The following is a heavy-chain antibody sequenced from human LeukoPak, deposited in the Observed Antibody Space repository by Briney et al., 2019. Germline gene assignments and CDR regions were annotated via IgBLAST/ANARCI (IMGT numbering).Heavy chain of an antibody. CDR3: ARGFLQLTPYYFDY. CDR2: IHNDGST. Sequence: TGGSLRLSCAASGFDVSINYMNWIRQSPEKGLEWVSIIHNDGSTYYADSVKGRFTVSRDNSKNTVSLQMGSLRVDDTGIYYCARGFLQLTPYYFDYWGQGALVTVSS. J-gene: IGHJ4*02. V-gene: IGHV3-66*01. CDR1: GFDVSINY. D-gene: IGHD1-1*01.